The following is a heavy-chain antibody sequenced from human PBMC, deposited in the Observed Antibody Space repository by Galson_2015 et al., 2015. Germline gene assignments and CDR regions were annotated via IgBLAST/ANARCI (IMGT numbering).Heavy chain of an antibody. CDR2: IYYSGST. J-gene: IGHJ1*01. D-gene: IGHD2-15*01. CDR1: GGSISSYY. V-gene: IGHV4-59*01. Sequence: SETLSLTCTVSGGSISSYYWSWIRQPPGKGLEWIGYIYYSGSTNYNPSLKSRVTISVDTSKNQFSLKLSSVTAADTAVYYCAGVGYCSGGSCYSPGYFQHWGQGTLVTVSS. CDR3: AGVGYCSGGSCYSPGYFQH.